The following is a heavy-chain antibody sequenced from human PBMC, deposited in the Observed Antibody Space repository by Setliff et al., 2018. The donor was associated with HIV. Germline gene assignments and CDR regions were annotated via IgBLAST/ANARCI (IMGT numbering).Heavy chain of an antibody. CDR2: IFYSGST. J-gene: IGHJ4*02. CDR1: GGSITSSTYY. Sequence: SETLSLTCTVSGGSITSSTYYWDWIRQPPGKGLEWIGSIFYSGSTYYNPSVKSRVTISIDTSKNQFSLRLSSVTAADTAVYYCARDHKYWLEGYFDYWGPGTLVTVSS. V-gene: IGHV4-39*07. CDR3: ARDHKYWLEGYFDY. D-gene: IGHD6-19*01.